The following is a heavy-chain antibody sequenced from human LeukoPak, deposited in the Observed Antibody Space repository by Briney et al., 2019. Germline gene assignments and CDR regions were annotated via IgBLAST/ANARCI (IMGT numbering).Heavy chain of an antibody. CDR3: ARAIVVVVAATPYNWFDP. J-gene: IGHJ5*02. D-gene: IGHD2-15*01. V-gene: IGHV4-34*01. Sequence: SETLSLTCAVYGGSFSGYYWSWIRQPPGKGLEWIGEINHSGSTNYNPSLKSRVTISVDTSKNQFSLKPSSVTAADTAVYYCARAIVVVVAATPYNWFDPWGQGTLVTVSS. CDR1: GGSFSGYY. CDR2: INHSGST.